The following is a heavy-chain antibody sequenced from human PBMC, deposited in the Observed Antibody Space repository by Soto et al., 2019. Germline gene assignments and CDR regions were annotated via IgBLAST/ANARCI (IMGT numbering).Heavy chain of an antibody. CDR3: TRDSTIKKIWFGESGYGMDV. Sequence: EVQLVESGGGMVKRGGSLRLSCAASGFTFSSYSMNWVRQAPGKGLEWVSTISSSSSYIYYEVSVKGRFTISRDNAKNSLFLQISSLKSEDTAVYYCTRDSTIKKIWFGESGYGMDVWRQGSTVTDSS. V-gene: IGHV3-21*01. D-gene: IGHD3-10*01. CDR1: GFTFSSYS. J-gene: IGHJ6*02. CDR2: ISSSSSYI.